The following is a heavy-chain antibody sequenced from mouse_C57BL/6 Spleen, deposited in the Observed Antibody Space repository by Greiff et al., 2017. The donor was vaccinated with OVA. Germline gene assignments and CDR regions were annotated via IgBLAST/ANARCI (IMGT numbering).Heavy chain of an antibody. V-gene: IGHV14-1*01. CDR1: GFNITDYY. CDR2: IDPEDVYT. CDR3: TTYYGSSYGAY. D-gene: IGHD1-1*01. Sequence: VQLQQSGAALVRPGASVKLSCTASGFNITDYYMHWVQQRPDQGLAWIGRIDPEDVYTASAPKFPGKATMTADTSSNTAYLQLSSLTSEDTAVYYGTTYYGSSYGAYGGKGTLVTVSA. J-gene: IGHJ3*01.